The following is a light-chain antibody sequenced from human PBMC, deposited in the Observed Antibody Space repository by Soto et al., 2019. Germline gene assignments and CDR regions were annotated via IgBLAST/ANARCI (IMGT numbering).Light chain of an antibody. Sequence: EIVLTQSPGTLSLSPGESATLPCRASQSVSSSDLAWYQQKPGQAPRLLIYDASNRATGIPDRFSGSGSGTDFTLTISRLEPEEFAVYYCQQYGSSRWTFGQGTKVEIK. J-gene: IGKJ1*01. CDR1: QSVSSSD. V-gene: IGKV3-20*01. CDR2: DAS. CDR3: QQYGSSRWT.